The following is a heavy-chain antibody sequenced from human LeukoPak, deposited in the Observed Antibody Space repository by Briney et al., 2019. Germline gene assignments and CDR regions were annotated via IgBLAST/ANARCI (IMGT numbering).Heavy chain of an antibody. CDR2: IKQDGSEK. J-gene: IGHJ4*02. D-gene: IGHD6-6*01. V-gene: IGHV3-7*01. CDR1: GFTFSNYW. Sequence: GGSLRLSCAASGFTFSNYWMSWDRQAPGKVLEWVANIKQDGSEKYYVDSVKGRFTISRDNAKNSLYLQMNSLSAEDTAVYYCARGLGSSSGTGDYWGQGTLVTVSS. CDR3: ARGLGSSSGTGDY.